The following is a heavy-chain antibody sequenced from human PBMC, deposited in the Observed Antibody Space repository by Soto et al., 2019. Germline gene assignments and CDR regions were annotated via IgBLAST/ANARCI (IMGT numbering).Heavy chain of an antibody. Sequence: QVQLVESGGGVVQPGRSLRLSCAASGFTFSSYAMHWVRQAPGKGLEWVAVISYDGSNKYYADSVKGRFTISRDNSKNTRYLQVNSLRAEDTAVYYCAKRDGDTGSFDYYYGMHVW. CDR1: GFTFSSYA. CDR3: AKRDGDTGSFDYYYGMHV. J-gene: IGHJ6*01. V-gene: IGHV3-30-3*02. CDR2: ISYDGSNK. D-gene: IGHD3-10*01.